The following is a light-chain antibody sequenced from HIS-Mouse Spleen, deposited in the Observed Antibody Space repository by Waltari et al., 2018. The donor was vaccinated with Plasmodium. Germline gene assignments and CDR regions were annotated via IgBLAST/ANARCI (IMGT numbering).Light chain of an antibody. J-gene: IGLJ3*02. CDR3: YSTDSSGNHRV. CDR1: ALPNKY. Sequence: SYELTQPPSVPVSPGHTARITCSGDALPNKYPYWYQQKSGQAPVLVIDEDSKRPSGIPERFSGSSSGTMAALTISGAQVEDEADYYCYSTDSSGNHRVFGGGTKLTVL. V-gene: IGLV3-10*01. CDR2: EDS.